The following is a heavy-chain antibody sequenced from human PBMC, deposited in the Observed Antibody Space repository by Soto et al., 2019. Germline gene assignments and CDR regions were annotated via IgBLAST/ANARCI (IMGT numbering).Heavy chain of an antibody. Sequence: HPGGSLRLSCAASGFTFSSYAMHWVRQAPGKGLEWVAVISYDGSNKYYADSVKGRFTISRDNSKNTLYLQMNSLRAEDTAVYYCARDREGFWSGPLVYWGQGTLVTVSS. CDR2: ISYDGSNK. J-gene: IGHJ4*02. CDR1: GFTFSSYA. V-gene: IGHV3-30-3*01. D-gene: IGHD3-3*01. CDR3: ARDREGFWSGPLVY.